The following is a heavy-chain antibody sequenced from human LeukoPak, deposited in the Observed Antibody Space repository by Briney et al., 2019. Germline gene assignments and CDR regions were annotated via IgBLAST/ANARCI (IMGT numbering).Heavy chain of an antibody. CDR1: GFTFSSYG. V-gene: IGHV3-30*02. D-gene: IGHD1-26*01. CDR3: AKDREWEVDY. J-gene: IGHJ4*02. Sequence: GTSLRLSCAASGFTFSSYGMHWVRQAPGKGLEWVAFIRYDGSNKYYADSVKGRFTISRDNSKNTLYLQMNSLRAEDTAVYYCAKDREWEVDYWGQGTLVTVSS. CDR2: IRYDGSNK.